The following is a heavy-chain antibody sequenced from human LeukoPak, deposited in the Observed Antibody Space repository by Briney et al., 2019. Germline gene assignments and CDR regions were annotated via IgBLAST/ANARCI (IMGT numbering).Heavy chain of an antibody. CDR1: GFTFSSYS. CDR2: ISSSSSYI. V-gene: IGHV3-21*01. J-gene: IGHJ6*03. Sequence: GGSLRLSCAASGFTFSSYSMNWVRQAPGKGLEWVSSISSSSSYIYYADSVKGRFTISRDNAKNSLYLQMNSLRAEDTAVYYCARGRGYCSSTSCYTGHYYYYMDVWGKGTTVTVSS. CDR3: ARGRGYCSSTSCYTGHYYYYMDV. D-gene: IGHD2-2*02.